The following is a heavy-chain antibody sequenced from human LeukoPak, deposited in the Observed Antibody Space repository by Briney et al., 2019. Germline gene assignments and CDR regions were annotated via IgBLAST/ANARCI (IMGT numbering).Heavy chain of an antibody. CDR1: GFTFSSYW. CDR3: AKGIRGIPYYYMDV. J-gene: IGHJ6*03. V-gene: IGHV3-7*03. D-gene: IGHD6-13*01. Sequence: GGSLRLSCAASGFTFSSYWMSWVRQAPGKGLEWVANIKQDGSEKYYVDSVKGRFTISRDNSKNTLYLQMNSLRADDTAVYFCAKGIRGIPYYYMDVWGKGTTVTVSS. CDR2: IKQDGSEK.